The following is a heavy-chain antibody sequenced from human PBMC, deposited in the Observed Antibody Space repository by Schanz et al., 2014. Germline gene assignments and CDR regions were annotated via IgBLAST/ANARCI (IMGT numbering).Heavy chain of an antibody. Sequence: QVQLVQSGSELKKPGASVKVSCKASGYTFTSYAMNWVRQAPGQGLEWMGRINPNSGGTDYAQKFQGRVTMTRDTSISTAYMELSRPTSDDTAVYYCARARGGASDPWGQGTLVTVSS. V-gene: IGHV1-2*06. CDR3: ARARGGASDP. CDR2: INPNSGGT. CDR1: GYTFTSYA. J-gene: IGHJ5*01. D-gene: IGHD3-16*01.